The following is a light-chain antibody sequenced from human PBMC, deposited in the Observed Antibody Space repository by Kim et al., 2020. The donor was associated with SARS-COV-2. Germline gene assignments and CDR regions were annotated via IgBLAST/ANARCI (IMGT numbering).Light chain of an antibody. V-gene: IGLV2-8*01. CDR2: EVS. Sequence: GQLVIISCTGTSSDVGGYNYVSWYQPHPGKAPKLMIYEVSKRPSGVPDRFSGSKSGNTASLTVSGLQAEDEADYYCSSYAGSNNLVFGGGTQLTVL. CDR1: SSDVGGYNY. J-gene: IGLJ2*01. CDR3: SSYAGSNNLV.